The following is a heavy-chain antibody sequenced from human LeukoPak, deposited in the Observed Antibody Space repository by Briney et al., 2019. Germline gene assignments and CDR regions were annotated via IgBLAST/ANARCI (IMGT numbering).Heavy chain of an antibody. J-gene: IGHJ4*01. Sequence: SGGSLRLSCAAPGFTFSTFGMNWVRQAPDKGLEWVAFIQYDDSIEYYADSVTGRFTISRDNSKNTLYLQMNSLRGDDTAVYYCAKDQGVVGSYDYWGHGTLVTVSS. V-gene: IGHV3-30*02. CDR3: AKDQGVVGSYDY. D-gene: IGHD3-10*01. CDR1: GFTFSTFG. CDR2: IQYDDSIE.